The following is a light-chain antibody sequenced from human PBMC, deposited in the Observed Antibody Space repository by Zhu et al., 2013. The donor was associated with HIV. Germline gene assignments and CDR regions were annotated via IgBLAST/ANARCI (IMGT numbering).Light chain of an antibody. CDR1: KLGDKY. V-gene: IGLV3-1*01. J-gene: IGLJ3*02. Sequence: SYEVTQPPSVSVSPGQTASITCSGDKLGDKYAHWYQQKPGQSPVLVIYEDNKRPSGIPERFSGSNSGNTATLTISGAQAMDEADYHCQAWDSSTVVFGGGTKLTVL. CDR2: EDN. CDR3: QAWDSSTVV.